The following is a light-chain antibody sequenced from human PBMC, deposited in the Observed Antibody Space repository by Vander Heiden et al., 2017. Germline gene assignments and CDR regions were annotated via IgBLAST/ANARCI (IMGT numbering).Light chain of an antibody. CDR3: QSQDSSLSGWV. J-gene: IGLJ3*02. CDR1: SAIIGAGDD. Sequence: QSVLTQPPSVYGAPGQTVAIYCTGSSAIIGAGDDVHWYHQLAVPTPNLLIYVNSNRPSEVPDRCSGSKSGTSASPATTVLQAEEVADYYCQSQDSSLSGWVFGGGTKLTVL. V-gene: IGLV1-40*01. CDR2: VNS.